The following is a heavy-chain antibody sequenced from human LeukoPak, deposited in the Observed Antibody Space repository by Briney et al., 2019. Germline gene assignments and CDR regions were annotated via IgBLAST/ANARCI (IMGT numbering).Heavy chain of an antibody. CDR1: GGSISTYY. CDR3: ARDWVAATLKRARFDY. CDR2: IYNRGST. Sequence: PSETLSLTCTVSGGSISTYYWSWIRQSPGKGLEWIGYIYNRGSTYYNPSLKSRVTISVDTSKNQFSLKLGSVTAADTAVYYCARDWVAATLKRARFDYWGQGTLVTVSS. J-gene: IGHJ4*02. D-gene: IGHD2-15*01. V-gene: IGHV4-59*12.